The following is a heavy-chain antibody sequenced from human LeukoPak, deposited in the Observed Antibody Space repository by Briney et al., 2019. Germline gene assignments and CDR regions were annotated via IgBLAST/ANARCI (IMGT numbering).Heavy chain of an antibody. CDR3: ARDPDYAPGY. J-gene: IGHJ4*02. V-gene: IGHV3-7*01. CDR1: GFTFTNYW. Sequence: GGSLRLSCLASGFTFTNYWMSWVRQAPGKGLEWVANIKEDGSEKYYMDSVEGRFTISRDNARNSLYLQMNSLRAEDTAMYYCARDPDYAPGYWGQGTLVTVSS. D-gene: IGHD4-17*01. CDR2: IKEDGSEK.